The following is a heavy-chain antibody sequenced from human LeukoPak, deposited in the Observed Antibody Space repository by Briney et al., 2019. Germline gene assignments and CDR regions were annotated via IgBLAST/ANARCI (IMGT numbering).Heavy chain of an antibody. Sequence: PGGSLRLSCAASGFTFSGSAMHWVRQASGKGLEWVGRIRSKANSYATAYAASVKGRFTISRDDSKNTAYLQMNSLKTEDTAMYYCTRLMALDAFDIWGQGTMVTVSS. D-gene: IGHD2-8*01. CDR2: IRSKANSYAT. J-gene: IGHJ3*02. CDR3: TRLMALDAFDI. CDR1: GFTFSGSA. V-gene: IGHV3-73*01.